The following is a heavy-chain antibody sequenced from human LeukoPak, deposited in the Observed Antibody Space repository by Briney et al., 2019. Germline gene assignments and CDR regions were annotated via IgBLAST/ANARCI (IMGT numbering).Heavy chain of an antibody. V-gene: IGHV3-66*02. J-gene: IGHJ4*02. D-gene: IGHD3-22*01. CDR2: IYSGGST. Sequence: PGGSLRPSCAASGFTVSSNYMSWVRQAPGKGLEWVSVIYSGGSTYYADSVKGRFTISRDNSKNTLYLQMNSLRAEDTAVYYCARMGYYYSIPTFFDYWGQGTLVTVSS. CDR1: GFTVSSNY. CDR3: ARMGYYYSIPTFFDY.